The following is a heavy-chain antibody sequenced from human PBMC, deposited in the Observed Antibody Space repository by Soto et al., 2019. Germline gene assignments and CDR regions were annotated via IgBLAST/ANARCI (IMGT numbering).Heavy chain of an antibody. CDR2: ISAYNGNT. CDR1: GYTFTSYG. D-gene: IGHD1-20*01. CDR3: ARDSPYKKVDRGHWFDP. Sequence: QVQLVQSGAEVKKPGASVKVSCKASGYTFTSYGISWVRQAPGQGLEWMGWISAYNGNTNYAQKLRGRVTMTTDTSTSTAYMELRSLRSDDTAVYYCARDSPYKKVDRGHWFDPWGQGTLVTVSS. J-gene: IGHJ5*02. V-gene: IGHV1-18*01.